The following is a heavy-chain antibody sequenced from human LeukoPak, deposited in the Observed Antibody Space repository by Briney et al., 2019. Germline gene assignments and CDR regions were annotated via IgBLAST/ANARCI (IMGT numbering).Heavy chain of an antibody. V-gene: IGHV4-59*01. Sequence: SETLSLTCTVSGDSISSYYWNWIRQSPGKGLEWIGYISYSGSTNYNPSLKSRVTMSSDTSKNQFSLKLRSVTVADTAVYYCARGDYDFWSGSHDPFDIWGQGTRVTVSS. CDR2: ISYSGST. CDR1: GDSISSYY. D-gene: IGHD3-3*01. J-gene: IGHJ3*02. CDR3: ARGDYDFWSGSHDPFDI.